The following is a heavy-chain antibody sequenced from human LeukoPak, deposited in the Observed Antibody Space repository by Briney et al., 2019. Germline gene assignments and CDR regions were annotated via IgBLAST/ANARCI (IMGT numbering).Heavy chain of an antibody. J-gene: IGHJ4*02. CDR1: GFPLSSYA. D-gene: IGHD6-13*01. CDR2: ISASGSNT. Sequence: GGSLRLSCAVSGFPLSSYAMSWVRQAPGKGLEWVSVISASGSNTYYVDSVKGRFTISGDNSKNTIYLQMNSLRGEDTAVYYCARASPPSGSSWFSDWGQGTLVTVSS. CDR3: ARASPPSGSSWFSD. V-gene: IGHV3-23*01.